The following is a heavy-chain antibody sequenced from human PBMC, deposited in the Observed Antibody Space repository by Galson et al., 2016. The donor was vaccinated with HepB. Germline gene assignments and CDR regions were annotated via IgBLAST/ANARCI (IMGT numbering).Heavy chain of an antibody. V-gene: IGHV2-70*01. J-gene: IGHJ4*02. CDR1: GFSLNTRGMC. CDR3: ARYLSNFGVAHIDY. D-gene: IGHD3-3*01. CDR2: IVWEDDK. Sequence: PALVKPTQTLTLTCTFSGFSLNTRGMCVSWIRQPPGKALEWLAFIVWEDDKYYNTSLKTRLTISKDTSENQVVLTMTNMDPVDTATYYCARYLSNFGVAHIDYWGQGTLVTVSS.